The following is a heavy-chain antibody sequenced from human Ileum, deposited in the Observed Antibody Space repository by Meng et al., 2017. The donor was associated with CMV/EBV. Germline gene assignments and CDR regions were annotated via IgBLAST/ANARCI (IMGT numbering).Heavy chain of an antibody. CDR3: ARWGSGMSPTADWFDP. D-gene: IGHD2-15*01. V-gene: IGHV4-4*07. CDR1: GDFYNDFF. J-gene: IGHJ5*02. CDR2: NYSHWAT. Sequence: ESGHGTVKPSENLSLLLTLSGDFYNDFFWAWDRQPCGKGLGWNGRNYSHWATHYNPSLQSRVTKSIDTFKNQVSPKVTSVTGAETAVYYCARWGSGMSPTADWFDPWGQGTLVTVSS.